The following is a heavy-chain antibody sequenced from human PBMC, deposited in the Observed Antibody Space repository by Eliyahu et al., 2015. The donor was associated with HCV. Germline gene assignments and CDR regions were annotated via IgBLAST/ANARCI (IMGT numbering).Heavy chain of an antibody. Sequence: QVQLVQSGAEVKKPGSSVKVSCKASGGTFSXYSIDWVRQAPGQGLEWMGGIIPIFGTPNYAQKFQGRVTITADESTSTAYMELSSLRSQDTAVYFCARGPGAKSAYYYNYWGQGTLVTVSS. D-gene: IGHD3-22*01. CDR2: IIPIFGTP. CDR3: ARGPGAKSAYYYNY. CDR1: GGTFSXYS. V-gene: IGHV1-69*01. J-gene: IGHJ4*02.